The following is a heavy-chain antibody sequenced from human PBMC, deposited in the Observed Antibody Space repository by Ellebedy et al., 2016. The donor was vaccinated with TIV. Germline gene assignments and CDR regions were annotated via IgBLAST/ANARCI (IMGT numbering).Heavy chain of an antibody. Sequence: GESLKISCAASGFTFSSYAMSWFRQAPGKGLEWVGFIRSKAYGGTTEYAASVKGRFTISRDDSKSIAYLQMNSLKTEDTAVYYCTRDPYYDILTGYYTLDYWGQGTLVTVSS. CDR3: TRDPYYDILTGYYTLDY. CDR2: IRSKAYGGTT. CDR1: GFTFSSYA. J-gene: IGHJ4*02. D-gene: IGHD3-9*01. V-gene: IGHV3-49*03.